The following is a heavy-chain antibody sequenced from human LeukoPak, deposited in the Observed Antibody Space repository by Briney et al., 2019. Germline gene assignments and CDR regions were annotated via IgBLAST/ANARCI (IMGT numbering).Heavy chain of an antibody. Sequence: AGGSLRLSCAASGFTVSDSSMNWVRQAPGKGLEWISLLYSGGRTFYTDSVKGRFTISSHDSQNTLYLQMHSLRAEDTAVYYCARGGDIPNLWGRGTLVTVSS. CDR1: GFTVSDSS. D-gene: IGHD5-12*01. CDR2: LYSGGRT. J-gene: IGHJ2*01. CDR3: ARGGDIPNL. V-gene: IGHV3-53*01.